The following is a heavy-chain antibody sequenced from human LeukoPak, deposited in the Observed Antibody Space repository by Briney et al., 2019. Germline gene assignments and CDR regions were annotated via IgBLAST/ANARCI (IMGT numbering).Heavy chain of an antibody. Sequence: GGSLRLSCVASGFTFSSYTMHWVRQAPGKGLEYVSAISSNGGSTYYANSVKGRFTISRDNSKNTLYLQMGSLRAEDMAVYYCARAPYPGSAYYYYYGMDVWGQGTTVTVSS. CDR3: ARAPYPGSAYYYYYGMDV. CDR2: ISSNGGST. D-gene: IGHD3-10*01. V-gene: IGHV3-64*01. J-gene: IGHJ6*02. CDR1: GFTFSSYT.